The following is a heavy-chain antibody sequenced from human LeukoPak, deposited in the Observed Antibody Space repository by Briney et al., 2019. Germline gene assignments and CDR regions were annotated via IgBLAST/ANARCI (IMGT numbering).Heavy chain of an antibody. Sequence: PGGSLRLSCAASGFTFSSYWMSWDRQAPGKGLEWVANIKQDGSEKYYVDSVKGRFTISRDNAKNSLYLQMNCLRAEDTAVYYCARERWDYYDSSGYLNWFDPWGQGTLVTVSS. CDR2: IKQDGSEK. CDR1: GFTFSSYW. CDR3: ARERWDYYDSSGYLNWFDP. J-gene: IGHJ5*02. V-gene: IGHV3-7*01. D-gene: IGHD3-22*01.